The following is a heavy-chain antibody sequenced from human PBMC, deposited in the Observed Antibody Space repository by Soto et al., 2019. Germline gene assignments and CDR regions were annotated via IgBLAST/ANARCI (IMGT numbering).Heavy chain of an antibody. CDR3: AREDVGYCSSTSCYTPGCFDY. D-gene: IGHD2-2*02. V-gene: IGHV4-30-2*01. J-gene: IGHJ4*02. CDR1: GGSISSGGYS. CDR2: IYHSGST. Sequence: PSETLSVTCAVSGGSISSGGYSWSWIRQPPGKGLEWIGYIYHSGSTYYNPSLKSRVTISVDRSKNQFSLKLSSVTAADTAVYYCAREDVGYCSSTSCYTPGCFDYWGQGTPVTVS.